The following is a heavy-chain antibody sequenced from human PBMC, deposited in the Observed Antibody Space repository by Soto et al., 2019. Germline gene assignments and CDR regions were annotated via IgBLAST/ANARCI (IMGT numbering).Heavy chain of an antibody. CDR2: LSGDGSRA. Sequence: GGSLRLSCAGTGFNFGGYAMSWVRQAPGKGLEWVSTLSGDGSRAYYADSVRGRFTVSRDNSKSTLYLRMNSLRADDTAIYYCAKRGGYAISFYHSWGPGTLVTVYS. J-gene: IGHJ1*01. CDR1: GFNFGGYA. D-gene: IGHD3-16*01. CDR3: AKRGGYAISFYHS. V-gene: IGHV3-23*01.